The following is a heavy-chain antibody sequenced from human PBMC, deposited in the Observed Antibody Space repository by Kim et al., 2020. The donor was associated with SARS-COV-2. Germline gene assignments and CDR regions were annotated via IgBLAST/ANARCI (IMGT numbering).Heavy chain of an antibody. CDR3: ARDQRIYYYYGMDV. J-gene: IGHJ6*02. D-gene: IGHD2-15*01. CDR2: TIPIFGTA. CDR1: GGTFGSYA. Sequence: SVKVSCKASGGTFGSYAISWVRQAPGQGLEWMGGTIPIFGTANYAQKFQGRVTITADESTSTAYMELSSLRSEDTAGYYCARDQRIYYYYGMDVWGQGTTVTVSS. V-gene: IGHV1-69*13.